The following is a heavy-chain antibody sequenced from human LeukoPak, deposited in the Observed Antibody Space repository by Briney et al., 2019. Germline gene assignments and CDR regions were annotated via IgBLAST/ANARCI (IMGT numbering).Heavy chain of an antibody. D-gene: IGHD4-17*01. CDR2: IYPSDSDT. V-gene: IGHV5-51*01. Sequence: GESLKISCKGSGYTFSTYWIGWVRQMPGKGLEWVGIIYPSDSDTRYSPSFQGQVSISADKSISTAYLQWSSLRASDTAMYYCARRRYGDYGDFDYWGQGSLVTVSS. CDR3: ARRRYGDYGDFDY. CDR1: GYTFSTYW. J-gene: IGHJ4*02.